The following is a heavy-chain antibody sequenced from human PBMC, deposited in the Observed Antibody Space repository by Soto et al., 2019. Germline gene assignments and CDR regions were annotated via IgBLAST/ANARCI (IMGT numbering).Heavy chain of an antibody. Sequence: PSETLSLTCTVSGDSISSSSYYWGWIRQPPGKGLEWIGSIYYSGSTYYNPSLKSRVTMSVDTSKNQLSLKLSSVTAADTAVYYCARQYYDFWSGYLSSSYYYGMDVWGQGTTVTVSS. D-gene: IGHD3-3*01. CDR3: ARQYYDFWSGYLSSSYYYGMDV. V-gene: IGHV4-39*01. CDR1: GDSISSSSYY. J-gene: IGHJ6*02. CDR2: IYYSGST.